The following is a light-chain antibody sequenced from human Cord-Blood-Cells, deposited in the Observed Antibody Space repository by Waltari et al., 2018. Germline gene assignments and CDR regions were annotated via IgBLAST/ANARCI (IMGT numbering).Light chain of an antibody. CDR3: QQRSNWLT. J-gene: IGKJ4*01. CDR2: DAS. V-gene: IGKV3-11*01. CDR1: QSVSSY. Sequence: EIVLTQSPATLSLSTRERATLPCRASQSVSSYLAWYQQKPGQAPRLLIYDASNRATGIPARFSGSGSGTDFTLTISSLEPEDFAVYYCQQRSNWLTFGGGTKVEI.